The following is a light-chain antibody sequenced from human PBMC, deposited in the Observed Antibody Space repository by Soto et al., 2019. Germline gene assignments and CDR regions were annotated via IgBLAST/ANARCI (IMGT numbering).Light chain of an antibody. CDR3: SSFAGSNNFPYV. Sequence: ALTQPPSASGSPGQSVTISCTGTSSDVGAYDYVSWYQQHPGKAPKLMIYEINKRPSGVPDRFSGSKSGNTASLTVSGLQAEDEADYYCSSFAGSNNFPYVFGTGTRSPS. CDR1: SSDVGAYDY. V-gene: IGLV2-8*01. CDR2: EIN. J-gene: IGLJ1*01.